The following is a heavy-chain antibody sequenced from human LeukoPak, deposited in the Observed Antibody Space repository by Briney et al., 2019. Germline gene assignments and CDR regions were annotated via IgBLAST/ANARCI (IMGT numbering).Heavy chain of an antibody. CDR3: ARRRYFGYYFDY. J-gene: IGHJ4*02. Sequence: PSETLSLTCTVSGGSISSGSYYWSWIRQPAGKGLEWIGRIYTSGSTNYNPSLKSRVTISVDTSKNQFSLKLSSVTAADTAVYYCARRRYFGYYFDYWGQGTLVTVSS. CDR2: IYTSGST. D-gene: IGHD3-9*01. V-gene: IGHV4-61*02. CDR1: GGSISSGSYY.